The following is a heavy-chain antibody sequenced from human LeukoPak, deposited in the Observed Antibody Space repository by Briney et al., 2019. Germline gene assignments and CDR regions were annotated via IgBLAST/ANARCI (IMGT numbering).Heavy chain of an antibody. CDR2: IYSGGST. V-gene: IGHV3-53*01. D-gene: IGHD5-12*01. CDR3: ARDQSDIVGAFDI. CDR1: GFTVSSNY. J-gene: IGHJ3*02. Sequence: GGSLRLSCAASGFTVSSNYMSWVRQAPGKGLEWVSVIYSGGSTYYADSVKGRFTISRDNSKNTLYLQMNSLRAEDTAVYYCARDQSDIVGAFDIWGQGTMVTVSS.